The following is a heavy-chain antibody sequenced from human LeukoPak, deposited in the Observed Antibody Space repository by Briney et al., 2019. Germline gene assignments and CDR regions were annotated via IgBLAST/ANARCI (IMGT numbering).Heavy chain of an antibody. D-gene: IGHD3-10*01. CDR1: GLAVSRNY. CDR3: ARVGGH. J-gene: IGHJ4*02. V-gene: IGHV3-53*01. Sequence: GGSLRLSCAASGLAVSRNYMSWVRQAPGKGLESVSVIYSGGSTYYAESVRGRFTISRDNSKNTLYLQMNSLRVEDTAVYYCARVGGHWGQGTLVTVSS. CDR2: IYSGGST.